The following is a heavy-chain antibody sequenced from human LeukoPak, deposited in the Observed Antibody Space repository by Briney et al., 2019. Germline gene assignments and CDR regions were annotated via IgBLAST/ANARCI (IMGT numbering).Heavy chain of an antibody. V-gene: IGHV1-18*01. D-gene: IGHD1-20*01. CDR3: VLDNWNQFDP. J-gene: IGHJ5*02. CDR2: VSTYNSDT. CDR1: GYRVSSNG. Sequence: ASVKVSCRASGYRVSSNGISWVRQAPGQGLEWVGWVSTYNSDTNSAPRFQGRVTMTKDSSTTTVYMELRSLRTDDTAVYYCVLDNWNQFDPWGQGTLVTVSS.